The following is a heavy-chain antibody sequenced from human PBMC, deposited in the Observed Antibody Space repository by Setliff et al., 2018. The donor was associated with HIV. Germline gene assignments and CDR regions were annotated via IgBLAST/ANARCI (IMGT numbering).Heavy chain of an antibody. CDR2: IYSSGST. CDR3: VRSGCNGNICYDSRGWLDS. CDR1: GGFMSTYY. Sequence: SETLSLTCSVSGGFMSTYYWSWIRQPAGKGLEWIGRIYSSGSTIYNPSLRSRVTMPVDTSKSQLSLKLTSVTAADTAVYYCVRSGCNGNICYDSRGWLDSWGQGAQVTVSS. V-gene: IGHV4-4*07. D-gene: IGHD5-12*01. J-gene: IGHJ5*01.